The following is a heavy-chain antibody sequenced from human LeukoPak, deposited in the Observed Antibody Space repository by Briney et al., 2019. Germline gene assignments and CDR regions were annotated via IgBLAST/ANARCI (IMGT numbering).Heavy chain of an antibody. J-gene: IGHJ4*02. Sequence: GGSLRLSCAASGFTFSSYGMHWVRQAPGRGLEWVAVIWFDGNNKYYADSVKGRFIISRDNYKNTLSLQMNSLRAEDTAVYYCAKDMTAAGTASVDWGQGTLVTVSS. V-gene: IGHV3-33*06. D-gene: IGHD2-21*02. CDR1: GFTFSSYG. CDR2: IWFDGNNK. CDR3: AKDMTAAGTASVD.